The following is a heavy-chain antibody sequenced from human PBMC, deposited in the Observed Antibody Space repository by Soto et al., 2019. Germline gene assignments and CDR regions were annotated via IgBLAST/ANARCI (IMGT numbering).Heavy chain of an antibody. V-gene: IGHV3-7*03. CDR3: ARDRGSSSWAGLGYYYYGMDV. D-gene: IGHD6-13*01. CDR1: GFTFSSYW. Sequence: GGSLRLSCAASGFTFSSYWMSWVRQAPGKGLEWVANIKQDGSKKYYVDSVKGRFTISRDNAKNSLYLQMNSLRAEDTAVYYCARDRGSSSWAGLGYYYYGMDVWGQGTTVTVSS. CDR2: IKQDGSKK. J-gene: IGHJ6*02.